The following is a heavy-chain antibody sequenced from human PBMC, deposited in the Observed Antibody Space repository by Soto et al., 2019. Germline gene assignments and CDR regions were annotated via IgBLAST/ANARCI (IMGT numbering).Heavy chain of an antibody. CDR2: IYPGDSDT. V-gene: IGHV5-51*01. CDR3: ARIPGSWYEVNWFDP. D-gene: IGHD6-13*01. J-gene: IGHJ5*02. CDR1: GYSFTSYW. Sequence: PGESLKISCKGSGYSFTSYWIGWVRQMPWKGLEWMGIIYPGDSDTRYSPSFQGQVTISADKSISTAYLQWSSLKASDTAMYYCARIPGSWYEVNWFDPWGQGTLVTVSS.